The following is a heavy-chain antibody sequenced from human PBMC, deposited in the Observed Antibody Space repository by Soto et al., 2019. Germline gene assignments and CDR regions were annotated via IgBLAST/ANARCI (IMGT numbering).Heavy chain of an antibody. V-gene: IGHV2-5*02. D-gene: IGHD4-4*01. CDR2: IYWDDDK. CDR1: GFSLSTSGVG. CDR3: VHGNYPKYYFDY. J-gene: IGHJ4*02. Sequence: QITLKESGPTLVKPTQTLTLTCTFSGFSLSTSGVGVGWIRQPPGKALEWLALIYWDDDKRYSPSLKSRLTITKGTSKNQVVLTMTNMDPVDTATYYCVHGNYPKYYFDYWGQGTLVTVSS.